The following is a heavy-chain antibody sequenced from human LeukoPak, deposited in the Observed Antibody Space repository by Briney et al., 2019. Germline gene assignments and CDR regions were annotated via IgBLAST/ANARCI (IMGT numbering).Heavy chain of an antibody. D-gene: IGHD6-6*01. Sequence: GGSLRLSCAASGFTFSSYGMSWVRQAPGMRLEWVSAITDSGGSTYYADSVKGRFTISRDNSKNTLYLEMNSLRAEDTALYYCAKRVPYSSSSVYFDFWGQGTLVTVSS. CDR1: GFTFSSYG. J-gene: IGHJ4*02. CDR2: ITDSGGST. V-gene: IGHV3-23*01. CDR3: AKRVPYSSSSVYFDF.